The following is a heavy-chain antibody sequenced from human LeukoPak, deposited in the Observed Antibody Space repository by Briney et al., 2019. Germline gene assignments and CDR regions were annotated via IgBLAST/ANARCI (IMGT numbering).Heavy chain of an antibody. V-gene: IGHV4-38-2*01. Sequence: SETLSLTCAVSGYSISSGYYWGWIRQPPGKGLEWIGSIYHSGSTYYNPSLKSRVTISVDTSKNQFSLKLSSVTAADTAVSYCASKGSSTSCCPKDYWGQGTLVTVSS. J-gene: IGHJ4*02. CDR2: IYHSGST. CDR3: ASKGSSTSCCPKDY. CDR1: GYSISSGYY. D-gene: IGHD2-2*01.